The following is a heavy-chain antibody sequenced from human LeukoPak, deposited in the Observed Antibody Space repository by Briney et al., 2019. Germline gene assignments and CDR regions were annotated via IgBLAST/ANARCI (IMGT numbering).Heavy chain of an antibody. CDR3: ARRMEQMPTIGQSNWIDP. CDR2: VHYSGST. D-gene: IGHD5-24*01. J-gene: IGHJ5*02. V-gene: IGHV4-59*08. Sequence: SETLSLTCTVSGGPINNYYWYWISQTPGKGLESVGYVHYSGSTYYNPSLQSRVTISVDTSKNQFSLKVSSVTAADTAVYYCARRMEQMPTIGQSNWIDPWGQGTLVTVSS. CDR1: GGPINNYY.